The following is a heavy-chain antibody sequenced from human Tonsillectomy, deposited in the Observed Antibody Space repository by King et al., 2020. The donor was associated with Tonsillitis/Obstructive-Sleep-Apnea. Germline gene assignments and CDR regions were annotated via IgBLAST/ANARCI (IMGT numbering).Heavy chain of an antibody. CDR2: IWYDGSNK. D-gene: IGHD3-22*01. Sequence: VQLVESGGGAVQPGRSLRLSCAASGFTFNRYAIHWVRQAPGKGLEWVAVIWYDGSNKYYADSVKGRFTISRDNSKNIVYLQMNSLRAEDTAVYYCARDPPDDSTGYFSFDYWGQGTLVTVSS. CDR1: GFTFNRYA. J-gene: IGHJ4*02. CDR3: ARDPPDDSTGYFSFDY. V-gene: IGHV3-33*01.